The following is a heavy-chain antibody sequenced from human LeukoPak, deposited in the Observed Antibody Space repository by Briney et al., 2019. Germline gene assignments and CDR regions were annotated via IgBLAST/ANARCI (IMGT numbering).Heavy chain of an antibody. CDR3: ARGIAYYDFWSLDWFDP. CDR2: INHSGST. V-gene: IGHV4-34*01. J-gene: IGHJ5*02. CDR1: GYSISSGYY. D-gene: IGHD3/OR15-3a*01. Sequence: PSETLSLTYAVSGYSISSGYYWSWIRQPPGKGLEWIGEINHSGSTNYNPSLKSRVTISVDTSKNQFSLKLSSVTAADTAVYYCARGIAYYDFWSLDWFDPWGQGTLVTVSS.